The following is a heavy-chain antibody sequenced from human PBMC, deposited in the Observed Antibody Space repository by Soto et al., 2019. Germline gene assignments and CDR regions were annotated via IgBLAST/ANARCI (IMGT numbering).Heavy chain of an antibody. Sequence: GGSLRLSCAASGFTFSSYAMSWVRQAPGKGLEWVSAISGSGGSTYYADSVKGRFTISRDNSKNTLYLKMNSLRAEDTAVYYCAKDTSGGSRWGYYYYMDVWGKGTTVTVSS. D-gene: IGHD2-15*01. V-gene: IGHV3-23*01. J-gene: IGHJ6*03. CDR2: ISGSGGST. CDR3: AKDTSGGSRWGYYYYMDV. CDR1: GFTFSSYA.